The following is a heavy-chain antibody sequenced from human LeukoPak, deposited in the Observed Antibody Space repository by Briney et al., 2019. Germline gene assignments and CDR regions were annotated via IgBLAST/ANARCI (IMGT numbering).Heavy chain of an antibody. CDR2: ISTDGSST. CDR1: GFTFSSYW. CDR3: VREYSSSSGRAFDM. Sequence: GGSLRLSCAASGFTFSSYWMHWVRQAPGKGLVWVSRISTDGSSTNSADSVKGRLTISRDNAKNTLYLQVNSLRAEDTAVYYCVREYSSSSGRAFDMWGQGTMVTVSP. V-gene: IGHV3-74*01. J-gene: IGHJ3*02. D-gene: IGHD6-6*01.